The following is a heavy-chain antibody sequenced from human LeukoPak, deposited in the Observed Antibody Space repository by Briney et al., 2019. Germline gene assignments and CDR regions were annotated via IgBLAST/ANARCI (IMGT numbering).Heavy chain of an antibody. CDR1: GGSISSYY. V-gene: IGHV4-59*01. CDR3: GRTEYYFDY. CDR2: IYYSGST. J-gene: IGHJ4*02. Sequence: PSETLSLTCTVSGGSISSYYWSWIRQSPGKGLEWIGYIYYSGSTNYNPSLKSRVTMSADTSKNLFSLKLSSVTAADTAVYYCGRTEYYFDYWGQGTLVTVSS. D-gene: IGHD3-10*01.